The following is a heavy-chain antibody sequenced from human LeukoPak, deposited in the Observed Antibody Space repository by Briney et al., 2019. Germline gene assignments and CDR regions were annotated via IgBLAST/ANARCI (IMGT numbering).Heavy chain of an antibody. CDR3: AKKAAASAADY. Sequence: SGTLSLTCAVSGGSISRGNWWSWVRQPPGKGPELIGEIYHSGSTNYNPSLKSRVTISVDTSKNQFSLKLSSVTAADTAVYYCAKKAAASAADYWGQGTLVTVSS. D-gene: IGHD6-13*01. V-gene: IGHV4-4*02. J-gene: IGHJ4*02. CDR1: GGSISRGNW. CDR2: IYHSGST.